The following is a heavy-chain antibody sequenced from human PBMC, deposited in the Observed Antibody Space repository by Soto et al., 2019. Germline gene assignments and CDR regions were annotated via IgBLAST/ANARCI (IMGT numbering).Heavy chain of an antibody. Sequence: QVQLQESGPGLVKPLGTLSLTCGVSGGSISSSNWWSWVRQPPGKGLEWIGEFHHTGSTNYNPSLKSRVPISLDKSKNPFSLKLTSVTAADTAVYYCASRGGLAYFDYWGQGTLVTVSS. J-gene: IGHJ4*02. V-gene: IGHV4-4*02. CDR1: GGSISSSNW. CDR2: FHHTGST. D-gene: IGHD3-3*01. CDR3: ASRGGLAYFDY.